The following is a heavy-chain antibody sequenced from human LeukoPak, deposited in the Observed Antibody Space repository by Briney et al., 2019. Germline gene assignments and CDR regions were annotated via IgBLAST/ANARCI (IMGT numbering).Heavy chain of an antibody. Sequence: GASVKVSCKASGGTFSTYPVSWVRQAPGQGLEWMGGIIPIFGTANYAQKFQGRVTITTDESTSTAYMELSSLRSEDTAVYYCASPSAYCGGDCAFDYWGQGTLVTVSS. CDR2: IIPIFGTA. V-gene: IGHV1-69*05. D-gene: IGHD2-21*01. CDR1: GGTFSTYP. J-gene: IGHJ4*01. CDR3: ASPSAYCGGDCAFDY.